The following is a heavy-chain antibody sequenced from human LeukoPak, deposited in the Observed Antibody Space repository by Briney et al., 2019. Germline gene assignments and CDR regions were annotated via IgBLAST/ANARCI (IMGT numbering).Heavy chain of an antibody. CDR3: ARVLTGSYWYFDL. CDR2: INPSGGST. Sequence: ASVKVSCKASGYTFTNYYMHWVRQAPGQGLEWMGVINPSGGSTSYAQKFRGRVTMTRDTSTSTVYMELSSLRSEDTAVYHCARVLTGSYWYFDLWGRGTLVTVSS. J-gene: IGHJ2*01. V-gene: IGHV1-46*03. CDR1: GYTFTNYY. D-gene: IGHD7-27*01.